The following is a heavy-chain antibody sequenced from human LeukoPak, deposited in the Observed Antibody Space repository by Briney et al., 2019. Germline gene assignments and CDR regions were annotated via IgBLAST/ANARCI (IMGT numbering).Heavy chain of an antibody. CDR2: INSDRSIT. CDR3: ARTYTYGNYYFDY. Sequence: PGGSPRLFCAVSGFTFSSYWMQWVRQAPGKGLVWVSGINSDRSITSYADSVKGRFTISRDNAKNTLYLQMNSLRAEDTAVYYCARTYTYGNYYFDYWGQRCQFSVSS. V-gene: IGHV3-74*01. J-gene: IGHJ4*02. CDR1: GFTFSSYW. D-gene: IGHD4-17*01.